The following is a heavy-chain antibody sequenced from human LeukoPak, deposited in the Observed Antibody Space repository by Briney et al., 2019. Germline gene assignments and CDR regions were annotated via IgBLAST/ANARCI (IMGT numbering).Heavy chain of an antibody. J-gene: IGHJ6*03. Sequence: GGSLRLSCAASGFTFSSYAMSWVRQAPGKGLEWVSAISGSGGSTYYADSVKGRFTISRDNSKNTLYLQMNSLRAEDTAVYYCAKPPGRFFTSCYYMDVWGKGTTVTVSS. V-gene: IGHV3-23*01. CDR3: AKPPGRFFTSCYYMDV. D-gene: IGHD3-3*01. CDR2: ISGSGGST. CDR1: GFTFSSYA.